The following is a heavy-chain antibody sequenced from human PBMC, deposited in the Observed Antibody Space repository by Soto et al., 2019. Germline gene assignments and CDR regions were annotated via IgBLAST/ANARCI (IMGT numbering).Heavy chain of an antibody. J-gene: IGHJ5*02. V-gene: IGHV1-69*13. CDR1: FGTLSSYA. D-gene: IGHD2-2*02. Sequence: GXSVEVSRKASFGTLSSYAISWVRQAPGQGLEWMGGIIPIFGTANYAQKFQGRVTITADESTSTAYMELRSLRSGDTAVYYCASADIVVVPAAIRWFDPWGQGTLVTVSS. CDR3: ASADIVVVPAAIRWFDP. CDR2: IIPIFGTA.